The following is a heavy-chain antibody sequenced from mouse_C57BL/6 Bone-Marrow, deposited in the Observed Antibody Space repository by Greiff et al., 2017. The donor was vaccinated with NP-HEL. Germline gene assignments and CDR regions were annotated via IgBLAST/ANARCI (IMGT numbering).Heavy chain of an antibody. D-gene: IGHD1-1*01. Sequence: QVQLQQPGAELVKPGASVKMSCKASGYTFPSYWITWVKQRPGQGLEWIGDLYPGSGSTNYNEKFKRQATLTVDTSSSTAYMQRSSLTSEDAAVYYCARTVVAPFDYWGQGTTLTVSS. J-gene: IGHJ2*01. CDR2: LYPGSGST. CDR1: GYTFPSYW. CDR3: ARTVVAPFDY. V-gene: IGHV1-55*01.